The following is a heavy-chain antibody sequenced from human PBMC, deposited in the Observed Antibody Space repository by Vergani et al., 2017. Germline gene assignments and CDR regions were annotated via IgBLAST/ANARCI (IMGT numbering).Heavy chain of an antibody. CDR1: GGSFSGYY. CDR3: ARHYGGNSAAFDI. CDR2: INHSGST. V-gene: IGHV4-34*01. D-gene: IGHD4-23*01. Sequence: QVQLQQWGAGLLKPSETLSLTCAVYGGSFSGYYWSWIRQPPGKGLEWIGEINHSGSTNYNPSLKSRVTISVDTSKNQFSLKLSSVTAADTAVYYCARHYGGNSAAFDIWGQGTMVTVSS. J-gene: IGHJ3*02.